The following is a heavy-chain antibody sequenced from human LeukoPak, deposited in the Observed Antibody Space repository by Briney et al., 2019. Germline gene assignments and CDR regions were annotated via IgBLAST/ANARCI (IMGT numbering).Heavy chain of an antibody. Sequence: PGGSLRLSCAASGFTFSSSWMCWVRQAPGKGLEWVANINPDGSVKNYVDSVKGRFTISRDNAKDSLYLQMNSLRAEDTAVYYCACNVYWGSYRYTLDYWGQGTLVTVSS. D-gene: IGHD3-16*02. CDR2: INPDGSVK. J-gene: IGHJ4*02. CDR1: GFTFSSSW. V-gene: IGHV3-7*01. CDR3: ACNVYWGSYRYTLDY.